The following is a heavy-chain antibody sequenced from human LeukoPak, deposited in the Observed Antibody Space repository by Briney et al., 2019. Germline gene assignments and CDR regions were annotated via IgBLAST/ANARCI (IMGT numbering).Heavy chain of an antibody. CDR1: GFTFSSYG. V-gene: IGHV3-30*18. Sequence: PGRSLRLSCAASGFTFSSYGMHWVRQAPGKGLEWVAVISYDGSNKYYADSVKGRFTISRDNPKNTLYLQMNSLRAEDTAVYYCAKDGSPDYVDIVATIPFDYWGQGTLVTVSS. CDR3: AKDGSPDYVDIVATIPFDY. CDR2: ISYDGSNK. D-gene: IGHD5-12*01. J-gene: IGHJ4*02.